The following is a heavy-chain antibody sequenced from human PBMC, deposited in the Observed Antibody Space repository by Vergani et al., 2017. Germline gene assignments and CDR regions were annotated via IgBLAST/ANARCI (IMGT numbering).Heavy chain of an antibody. J-gene: IGHJ4*02. CDR1: GGTFSSYA. Sequence: QVQLVQSGAEVKKPGSSVKVSCKASGGTFSSYAISWVRQAPGQGLEWMGGIIPIFGTANYAQKFQGRVTITADESTRTAYMELSSLRSEDTAVYYCARESVGGSGWVGFVXFDYWGQGTLVTVSS. CDR3: ARESVGGSGWVGFVXFDY. V-gene: IGHV1-69*01. D-gene: IGHD6-19*01. CDR2: IIPIFGTA.